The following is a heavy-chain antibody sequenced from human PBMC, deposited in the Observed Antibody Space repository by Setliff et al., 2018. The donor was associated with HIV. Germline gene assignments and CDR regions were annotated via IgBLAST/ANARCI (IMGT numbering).Heavy chain of an antibody. D-gene: IGHD3-10*01. Sequence: SETLSLTCTVYGYRISDGYSWGWIRQPPGKGLEWIGSIHHSGSTHYNSSLKSRVTISVDTSKNQFSLKLSSVTAADTAVYYCARHRNLDRRGEAFDIWGQGTMVTVSS. CDR3: ARHRNLDRRGEAFDI. CDR1: GYRISDGYS. CDR2: IHHSGST. V-gene: IGHV4-38-2*02. J-gene: IGHJ3*02.